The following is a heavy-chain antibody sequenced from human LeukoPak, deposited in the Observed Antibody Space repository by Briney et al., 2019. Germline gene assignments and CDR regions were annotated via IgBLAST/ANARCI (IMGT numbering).Heavy chain of an antibody. D-gene: IGHD3-22*01. CDR1: GGSISSSSYY. Sequence: SETLSLTCTVSGGSISSSSYYWGWIRQPPGKGLEWIGSIYYSGSTYYNPSLKSRVTISVDKSKNQFSLKLSSVTAADTAVYYCARAAGYYDSSGYYLISGAFDIWGQGTMVTVSS. CDR2: IYYSGST. V-gene: IGHV4-39*07. J-gene: IGHJ3*02. CDR3: ARAAGYYDSSGYYLISGAFDI.